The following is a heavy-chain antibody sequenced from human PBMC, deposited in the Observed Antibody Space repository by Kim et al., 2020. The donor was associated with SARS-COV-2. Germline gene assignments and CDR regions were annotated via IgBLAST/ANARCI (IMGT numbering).Heavy chain of an antibody. CDR1: GFTFSSYA. D-gene: IGHD5-12*01. V-gene: IGHV3-23*01. J-gene: IGHJ4*02. CDR2: ISGSGGST. Sequence: GGSLRLSCTASGFTFSSYAMSWVRQAPGKGLEWVSAISGSGGSTYYADSVKGRFTISRDNSKNTLYLQMNSLRAEDTAVYYCAKVGYSGYDFFPDSSGYTDYWGQGTLVTVSS. CDR3: AKVGYSGYDFFPDSSGYTDY.